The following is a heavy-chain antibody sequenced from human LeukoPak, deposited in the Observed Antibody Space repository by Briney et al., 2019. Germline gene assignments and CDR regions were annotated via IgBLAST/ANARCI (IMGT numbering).Heavy chain of an antibody. CDR2: TYHSGST. CDR3: ATPDPNYYDSSGRAFDI. D-gene: IGHD3-22*01. J-gene: IGHJ3*02. V-gene: IGHV4-38-2*01. Sequence: PSETLSLTCAVSGYSISSGYYWGWIRQPPGKGLEWIGITYHSGSTYYNPSLKSRVTISVDTSKNQFSLKLSSVTAADTAVYYCATPDPNYYDSSGRAFDIWGQGTMVTVSS. CDR1: GYSISSGYY.